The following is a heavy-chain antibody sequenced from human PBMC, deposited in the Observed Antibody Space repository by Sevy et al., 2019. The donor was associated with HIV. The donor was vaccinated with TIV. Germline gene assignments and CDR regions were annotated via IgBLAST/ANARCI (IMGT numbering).Heavy chain of an antibody. D-gene: IGHD3-16*01. J-gene: IGHJ4*02. CDR3: ARAWGGTDYFDY. Sequence: GGSLRLSCAASGFTVSSNYMSWVRQAPGKGLEWVSVIYSGGSTYYADSVKGRFTISRDNSKNTLYLQMNSLRAEDTAGYYCARAWGGTDYFDYWGQGTLVTVSS. CDR2: IYSGGST. V-gene: IGHV3-66*01. CDR1: GFTVSSNY.